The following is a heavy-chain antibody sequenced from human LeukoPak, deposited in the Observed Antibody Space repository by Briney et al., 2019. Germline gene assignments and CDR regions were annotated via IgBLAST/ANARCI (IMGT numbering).Heavy chain of an antibody. D-gene: IGHD2-8*01. V-gene: IGHV1-18*01. CDR1: GYTFTKNG. Sequence: GASVKVSCRASGYTFTKNGISWVRQAPGQGLEWMGWISTYKGNTNYAQKLQGRVTLTTDTSTSTAYMELRSLRSDDTAVYYCARDVSHGLDIWAKGQWSPSPQ. CDR2: ISTYKGNT. J-gene: IGHJ3*02. CDR3: ARDVSHGLDI.